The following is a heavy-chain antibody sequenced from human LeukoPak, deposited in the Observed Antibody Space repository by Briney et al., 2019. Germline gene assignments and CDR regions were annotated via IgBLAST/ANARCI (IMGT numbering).Heavy chain of an antibody. D-gene: IGHD6-13*01. J-gene: IGHJ4*02. Sequence: QPGGSLRLSCAASGFTFSNYGMSWVRQAPGKGLEWVSVIYSGGSTYYADSVKGRFTISRDNSKNTLYLQMNSLRAEDTAVYYCARGGPAAGRFDYWGQGTLVTVSS. CDR1: GFTFSNYG. CDR3: ARGGPAAGRFDY. CDR2: IYSGGST. V-gene: IGHV3-66*01.